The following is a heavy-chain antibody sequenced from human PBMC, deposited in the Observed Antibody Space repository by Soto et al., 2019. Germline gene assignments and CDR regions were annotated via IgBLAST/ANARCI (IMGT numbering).Heavy chain of an antibody. CDR2: IYYSGST. CDR3: ATQADFSDRFEY. Sequence: SETLSLTCTVSGGSISSGDFYWSWIRQPPGKGLELIGNIYYSGSTYYNPSLRSRAIMSVDTSQNQFSLKLSSLTAADTAVYLCATQADFSDRFEYWGQGALVTVSS. D-gene: IGHD4-17*01. V-gene: IGHV4-30-4*01. CDR1: GGSISSGDFY. J-gene: IGHJ4*02.